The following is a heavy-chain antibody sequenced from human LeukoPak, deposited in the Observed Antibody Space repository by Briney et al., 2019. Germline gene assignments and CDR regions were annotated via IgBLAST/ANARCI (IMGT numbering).Heavy chain of an antibody. J-gene: IGHJ4*02. Sequence: GGSLRLSCAASGFTVSSHDMSWVRQAPGKGLEWVSVIYMGGTTYYADSVKGRFAISRHSSKNTLYLQMNSLRVEDTAVYYCARVGDEVAYTRGYLDHWGQGTLVTVSS. CDR3: ARVGDEVAYTRGYLDH. CDR1: GFTVSSHD. D-gene: IGHD3-16*01. V-gene: IGHV3-53*04. CDR2: IYMGGTT.